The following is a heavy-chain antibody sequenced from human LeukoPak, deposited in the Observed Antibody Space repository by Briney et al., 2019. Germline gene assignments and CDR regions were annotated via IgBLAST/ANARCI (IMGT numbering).Heavy chain of an antibody. CDR3: STSGSRWDYFDY. Sequence: GGSLRLSCAASGFSFSSAWMNWVRQAPGKGLEWVGLTRSKTDGGTTDYAAPVRGRFTISRDDIQNTMYLQMNSLKTGDTAVYYCSTSGSRWDYFDYWGQGTLVTVSS. J-gene: IGHJ4*02. D-gene: IGHD6-13*01. CDR2: TRSKTDGGTT. CDR1: GFSFSSAW. V-gene: IGHV3-15*01.